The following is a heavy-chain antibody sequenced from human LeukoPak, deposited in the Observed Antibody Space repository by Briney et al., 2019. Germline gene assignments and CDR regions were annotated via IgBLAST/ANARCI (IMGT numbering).Heavy chain of an antibody. J-gene: IGHJ4*02. Sequence: HPGGSLRLSCAASGFTFSSYSMNWVRQAPGKGLEWVSYISSSGSTIYYADPVKGRFTISRDNAKNSLYLQMNSLRAEDTALYYCASGGIYYGAAFDFWGQGTLVTVSS. D-gene: IGHD1-26*01. CDR2: ISSSGSTI. V-gene: IGHV3-48*04. CDR1: GFTFSSYS. CDR3: ASGGIYYGAAFDF.